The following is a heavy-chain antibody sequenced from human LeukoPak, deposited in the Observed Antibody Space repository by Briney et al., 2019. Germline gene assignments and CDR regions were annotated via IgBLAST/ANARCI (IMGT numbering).Heavy chain of an antibody. J-gene: IGHJ5*02. CDR1: GYTFTGDY. CDR3: ARDRYCSSTSCYAAGWFAA. CDR2: INPNSGGT. D-gene: IGHD2-2*01. Sequence: ASVNVSCKASGYTFTGDYIHWVRQAPGQGREGMGRINPNSGGTNYAQKFQGRVTMTGDTSIRTAYMKLSSLLAYDTAVYYLARDRYCSSTSCYAAGWFAASGQATLAT. V-gene: IGHV1-2*06.